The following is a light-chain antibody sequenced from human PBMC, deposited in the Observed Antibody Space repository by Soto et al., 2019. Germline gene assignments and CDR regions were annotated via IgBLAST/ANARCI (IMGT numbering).Light chain of an antibody. CDR3: QQYGSSPRT. J-gene: IGKJ1*01. Sequence: NVFTPSPRTLFFFSRGKTTHSPRGLQSVSSSYLAWYQQKPGQAPRLLIYDASSRATGIPDRFSGSGSGTDFTLTISRLEPEDFAVYYCQQYGSSPRTFGQGTKVDIK. CDR1: QSVSSSY. CDR2: DAS. V-gene: IGKV3-20*01.